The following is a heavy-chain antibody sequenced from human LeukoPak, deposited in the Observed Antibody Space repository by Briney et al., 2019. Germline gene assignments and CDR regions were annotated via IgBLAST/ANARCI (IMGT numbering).Heavy chain of an antibody. J-gene: IGHJ4*02. CDR2: IYSGGST. Sequence: PGGSLRLSCAASGFTVSSNYMSWVRQAPGKGLEWVSVIYSGGSTYYADSVKGRFTISRDNSKNTLYLQMNSLRAEDTAVYYCARDVAVAGTRGSLGYWGQGTLVTVSS. CDR1: GFTVSSNY. CDR3: ARDVAVAGTRGSLGY. D-gene: IGHD6-19*01. V-gene: IGHV3-66*01.